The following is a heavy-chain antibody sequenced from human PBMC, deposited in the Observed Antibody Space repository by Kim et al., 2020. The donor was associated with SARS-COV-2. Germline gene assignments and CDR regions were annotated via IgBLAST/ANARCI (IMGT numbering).Heavy chain of an antibody. V-gene: IGHV3-30*01. J-gene: IGHJ6*02. D-gene: IGHD2-15*01. Sequence: YADSVEGRFTISRDNSKNTLYLQMNSLRAEDTAVYYCARDLDSASYGMDVWGQGTTVTVSS. CDR3: ARDLDSASYGMDV.